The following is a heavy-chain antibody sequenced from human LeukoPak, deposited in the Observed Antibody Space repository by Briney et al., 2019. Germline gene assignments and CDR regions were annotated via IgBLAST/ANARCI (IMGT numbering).Heavy chain of an antibody. Sequence: GRSLRLSCAASGFTFSSYGMHWVRQAPGKGLEWVAVISYDGSNKYYADSVKGRFTISRDNSKNTLYLQMNSLRAEDTAVYYCARDWALRMDVWGKGTTVTVSS. J-gene: IGHJ6*04. D-gene: IGHD3-16*01. CDR2: ISYDGSNK. V-gene: IGHV3-30*03. CDR3: ARDWALRMDV. CDR1: GFTFSSYG.